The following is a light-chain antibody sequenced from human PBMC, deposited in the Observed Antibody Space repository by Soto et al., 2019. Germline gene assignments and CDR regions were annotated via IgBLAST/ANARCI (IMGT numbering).Light chain of an antibody. V-gene: IGLV2-14*01. Sequence: QSALTQPASVSGSPGQSITISCTGTSSDVGGYNYVSWYQQHPGKAPKLMIYDVSNRPSGVSNRFSGSKSGNTASLTISGLQPEDEADYYCSSYTSSNTLYVFGTGTKVTVL. CDR2: DVS. J-gene: IGLJ1*01. CDR1: SSDVGGYNY. CDR3: SSYTSSNTLYV.